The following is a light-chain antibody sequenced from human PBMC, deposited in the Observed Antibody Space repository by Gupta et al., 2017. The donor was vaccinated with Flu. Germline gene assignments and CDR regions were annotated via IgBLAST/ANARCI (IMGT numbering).Light chain of an antibody. V-gene: IGLV1-44*01. J-gene: IGLJ3*02. Sequence: SVLTQPPSASGTPGQRVTISCSGSSSNIGSNTVNWYQQLPGTAPKLLIYSNNQRPSGVPDRFSCAKSGTSASMAISGLQSEDEADYYCAAWDDSMNGHWVFGGGTKLTVL. CDR2: SNN. CDR3: AAWDDSMNGHWV. CDR1: SSNIGSNT.